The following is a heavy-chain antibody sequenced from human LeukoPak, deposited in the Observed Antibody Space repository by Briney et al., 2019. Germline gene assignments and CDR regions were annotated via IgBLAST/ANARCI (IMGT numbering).Heavy chain of an antibody. D-gene: IGHD3-9*01. CDR3: ARDYSLGDFDWFDY. J-gene: IGHJ4*02. CDR2: ISYDGSNK. CDR1: GFTFSSYA. Sequence: PGGSLRLSCAASGFTFSSYAMHWVRQAPGKGLEWVAVISYDGSNKYYADSVKGRFTISRDNSKNTLYLQMNSLRAEDTAVYYCARDYSLGDFDWFDYWGQGTLVTVSS. V-gene: IGHV3-30-3*01.